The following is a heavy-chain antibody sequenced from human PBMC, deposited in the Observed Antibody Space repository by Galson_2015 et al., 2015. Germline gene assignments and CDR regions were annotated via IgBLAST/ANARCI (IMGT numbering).Heavy chain of an antibody. V-gene: IGHV3-30*18. Sequence: SLRLSCAASGFTFSSCGMHWVRQAPGKGLEWVAVISYDGSNKYYADSVKGRFTISRDNSKNTLYLQMYSLRAEDTAVYYCANDAGGLCSMVRGVIIPYDYWGQGTLVTVSS. CDR3: ANDAGGLCSMVRGVIIPYDY. CDR1: GFTFSSCG. CDR2: ISYDGSNK. J-gene: IGHJ4*02. D-gene: IGHD3-10*01.